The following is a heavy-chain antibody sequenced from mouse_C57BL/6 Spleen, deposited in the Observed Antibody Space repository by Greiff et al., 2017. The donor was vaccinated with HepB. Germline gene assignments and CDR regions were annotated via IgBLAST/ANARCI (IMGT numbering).Heavy chain of an antibody. V-gene: IGHV1-59*01. CDR1: GYTFTSYW. D-gene: IGHD2-1*01. CDR3: ARFYYGNSYWYFDV. J-gene: IGHJ1*03. Sequence: QVQLKESGAELVRPGTSVKLSCKASGYTFTSYWMHWVKQRPGQGLEWIGVIDPSDSYTNYNQKFKGKATLTVDTSSSTAYMQLSSLTSEDSAVYYCARFYYGNSYWYFDVWGTGTTVTVSS. CDR2: IDPSDSYT.